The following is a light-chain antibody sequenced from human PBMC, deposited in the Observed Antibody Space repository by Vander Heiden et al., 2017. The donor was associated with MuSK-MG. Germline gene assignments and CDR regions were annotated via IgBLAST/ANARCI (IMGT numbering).Light chain of an antibody. CDR1: QTINTY. J-gene: IGKJ4*01. CDR2: ASS. V-gene: IGKV1-39*01. CDR3: QQSYSSPT. Sequence: DIQMTQSPSSLSASIGERVTSTCRASQTINTYLNSYQHKPGSAPNLLIYASSTLQSGVPSRFNGSGSGTDFSLTITNLQPEDFATYYCQQSYSSPTFGGGTKVEF.